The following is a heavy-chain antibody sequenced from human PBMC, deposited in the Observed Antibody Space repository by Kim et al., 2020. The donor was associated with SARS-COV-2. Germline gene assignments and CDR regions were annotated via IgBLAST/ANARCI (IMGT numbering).Heavy chain of an antibody. CDR2: TA. CDR3: LVWPSSYGMDV. Sequence: TANYAQKCQGRVTITADESTSTAYMELSSLRSEDTAVYYCLVWPSSYGMDVWGQGTTVTVSS. V-gene: IGHV1-69*01. J-gene: IGHJ6*02. D-gene: IGHD2-8*01.